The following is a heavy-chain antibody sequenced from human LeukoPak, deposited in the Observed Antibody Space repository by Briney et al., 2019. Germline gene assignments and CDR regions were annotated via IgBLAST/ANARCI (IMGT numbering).Heavy chain of an antibody. CDR2: ITATSSST. CDR3: AKLFDSGTYNNFFHY. J-gene: IGHJ4*02. V-gene: IGHV3-23*01. D-gene: IGHD3-10*01. CDR1: GFTFSSYA. Sequence: GGSLRLPCAASGFTFSSYAMSWVRQAPGKGLEWVSAITATSSSTYDADSVQGRFTISRDNSKNTLYLQMNGLRPEDTAIYYCAKLFDSGTYNNFFHYWGQGTLVTVSS.